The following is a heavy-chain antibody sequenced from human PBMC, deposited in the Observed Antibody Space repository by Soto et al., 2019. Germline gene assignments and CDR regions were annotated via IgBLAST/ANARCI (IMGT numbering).Heavy chain of an antibody. J-gene: IGHJ6*02. CDR2: ISYDGSTK. CDR3: SGCSGGACHKNYGMDV. D-gene: IGHD2-15*01. V-gene: IGHV3-30-3*01. Sequence: PGGSLRLSCAASGFTFRSYAIHWVRQAPGKGLEWVAVISYDGSTKYYADSVKGRFTISRDNAKNSLFLQMNSLRGEDTAVYYCSGCSGGACHKNYGMDVWGQRTTVTVPS. CDR1: GFTFRSYA.